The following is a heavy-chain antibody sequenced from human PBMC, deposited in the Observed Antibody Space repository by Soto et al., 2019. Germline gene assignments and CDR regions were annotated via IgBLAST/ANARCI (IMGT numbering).Heavy chain of an antibody. Sequence: QVQLVQSGAEVKKPGSSVKVSCKASGGTFSSYAISWVRQAPGQGLEWMGGIIPIFGTANYAQKFQGRVTITADESTSTAYMELSSLRSEDTAVYYCARSAYYYDSSGYRGGFQHWGQGTLVTVSS. V-gene: IGHV1-69*01. J-gene: IGHJ1*01. CDR3: ARSAYYYDSSGYRGGFQH. D-gene: IGHD3-22*01. CDR2: IIPIFGTA. CDR1: GGTFSSYA.